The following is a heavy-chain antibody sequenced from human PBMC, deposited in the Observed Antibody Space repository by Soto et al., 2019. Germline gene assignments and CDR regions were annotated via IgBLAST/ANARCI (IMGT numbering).Heavy chain of an antibody. D-gene: IGHD3-10*01. Sequence: QVQLVQSGAEVKKPGSSVKVSCKASGGTFSRYTINWVRQAPGQGREWMGRIIPIAAIANYTQKFPARVTITADKSSTTAYMELSSLRSDDTAVYYCARGSTIVRGAPSWFDPWGQGTLVTVSS. CDR2: IIPIAAIA. V-gene: IGHV1-69*02. J-gene: IGHJ5*02. CDR3: ARGSTIVRGAPSWFDP. CDR1: GGTFSRYT.